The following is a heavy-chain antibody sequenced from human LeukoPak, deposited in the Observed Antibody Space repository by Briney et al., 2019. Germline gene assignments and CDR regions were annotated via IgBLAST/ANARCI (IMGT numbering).Heavy chain of an antibody. V-gene: IGHV4-34*01. CDR3: ARGGPLTYDIVVVVAATHMFDY. CDR1: GASFSGYY. Sequence: SETLSLTCAVYGASFSGYYWSWIRQPLGKGLEWIGEINHSGSTNYNPSLKSRVTISVDTSKNQFSLKLSSVTAADTAVYYCARGGPLTYDIVVVVAATHMFDYWGQGTLVTVSS. D-gene: IGHD2-15*01. J-gene: IGHJ4*02. CDR2: INHSGST.